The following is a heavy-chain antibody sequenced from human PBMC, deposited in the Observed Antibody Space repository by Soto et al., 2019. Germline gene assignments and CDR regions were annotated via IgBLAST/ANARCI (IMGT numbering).Heavy chain of an antibody. D-gene: IGHD3-22*01. CDR3: ATWYSSGYYYYYYGMDV. V-gene: IGHV1-69*13. CDR2: IIPIFGTA. CDR1: GGTFSSYA. J-gene: IGHJ6*02. Sequence: SVKVSCKASGGTFSSYAISWVRQAPGQGLEWMGGIIPIFGTANYAQKFQGRVTITADESTSTAYMELSSLRSEDTAVYYCATWYSSGYYYYYYGMDVWGQGTTVTV.